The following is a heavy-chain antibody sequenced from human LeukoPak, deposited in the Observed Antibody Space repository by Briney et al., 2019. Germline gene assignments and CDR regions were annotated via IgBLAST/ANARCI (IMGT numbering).Heavy chain of an antibody. Sequence: GGSLRLSCAASGFTFSSYAMHWVRQAPGKGLEWVAVISYDGSNKYYADSVKGRFTISRDNSKNTLYLQMNSLRAEDTAVYYCARDSDILTGPPSYYYYGMDVWGQGTTVTVSS. CDR1: GFTFSSYA. J-gene: IGHJ6*02. CDR3: ARDSDILTGPPSYYYYGMDV. D-gene: IGHD3-9*01. V-gene: IGHV3-30-3*01. CDR2: ISYDGSNK.